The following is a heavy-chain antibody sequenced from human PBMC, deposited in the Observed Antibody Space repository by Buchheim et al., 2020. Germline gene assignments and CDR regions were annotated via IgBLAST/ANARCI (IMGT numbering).Heavy chain of an antibody. Sequence: QVQLQQWGAGLLKPSETLSLTCAVYGGSFSGYYWSWIRQPPGKGLEWIGEINHSGSTNYNPSLKSRVTISVDTSKNQFSLKLSSVTAADTAVYYCARVNYMGDFWSGYRRGYNWFDPWGQGTL. V-gene: IGHV4-34*01. CDR3: ARVNYMGDFWSGYRRGYNWFDP. CDR2: INHSGST. CDR1: GGSFSGYY. D-gene: IGHD3-3*01. J-gene: IGHJ5*02.